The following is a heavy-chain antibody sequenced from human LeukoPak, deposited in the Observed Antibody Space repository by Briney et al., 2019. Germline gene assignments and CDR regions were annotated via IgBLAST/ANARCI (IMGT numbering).Heavy chain of an antibody. CDR2: IYYSGST. J-gene: IGHJ4*02. V-gene: IGHV4-30-4*01. CDR1: GGSISSGDYY. Sequence: SETLSLTCTVSGGSISSGDYYWSWIRQPPGKGLEWIGYIYYSGSTYYNPSLKSRVTISVDTSKNQFSLKLSSVTAADTAVYYCARDDYGDFYFDYWGQGTLVTVSS. CDR3: ARDDYGDFYFDY. D-gene: IGHD4-17*01.